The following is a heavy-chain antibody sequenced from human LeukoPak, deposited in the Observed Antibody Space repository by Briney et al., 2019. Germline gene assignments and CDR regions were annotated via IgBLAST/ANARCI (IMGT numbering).Heavy chain of an antibody. CDR3: ARDRYYGSGSDAFDI. CDR2: IYYSGST. V-gene: IGHV4-31*03. CDR1: GGSISSGGYY. Sequence: SETLSLTCTVSGGSISSGGYYWSWIRQHPGKGLEWIGYIYYSGSTYYNPSLKSRVTISVDTSKNQLSLKLSSVTAADTAVYYCARDRYYGSGSDAFDIWGQGTMVAVSS. D-gene: IGHD3-10*01. J-gene: IGHJ3*02.